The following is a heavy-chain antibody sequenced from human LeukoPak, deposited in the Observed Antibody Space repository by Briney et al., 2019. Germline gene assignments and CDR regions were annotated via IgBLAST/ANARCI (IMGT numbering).Heavy chain of an antibody. J-gene: IGHJ6*03. D-gene: IGHD6-19*01. CDR3: ARGGSGWNYYYYYMGV. V-gene: IGHV4-38-2*02. CDR2: IYHSGST. Sequence: PSETLSLTCTVSGYSISSGYYWGWIWQPPGKGLEWIGSIYHSGSTYYNPSLKSRVTISVDTSKNQFSLKLSSVTAADTAVYYCARGGSGWNYYYYYMGVWGKGTTVTISS. CDR1: GYSISSGYY.